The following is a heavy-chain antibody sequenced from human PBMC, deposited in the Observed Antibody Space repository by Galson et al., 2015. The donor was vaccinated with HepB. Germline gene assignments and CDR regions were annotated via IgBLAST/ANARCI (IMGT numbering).Heavy chain of an antibody. D-gene: IGHD3-10*01. V-gene: IGHV3-7*03. CDR1: GFTFSSYW. J-gene: IGHJ4*02. CDR2: IKQDGSEK. CDR3: ASGARGGIWFGELDYFNY. Sequence: SLRLSGAASGFTFSSYWMSWVRQAPGKGLEWVANIKQDGSEKYYVDSVKGRFTISRDNAKNSLYLQMNSLRAEDTAVYYCASGARGGIWFGELDYFNYWGQGTLVTVSS.